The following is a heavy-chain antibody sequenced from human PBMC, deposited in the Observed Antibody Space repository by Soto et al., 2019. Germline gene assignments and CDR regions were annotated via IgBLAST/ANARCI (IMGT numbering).Heavy chain of an antibody. J-gene: IGHJ6*02. D-gene: IGHD3-10*01. Sequence: QVQLVESGGGVVQPGRSLRLCCAASGFTFSSYGMHWVRQAPGKGLEWVAVISYDGSNKYYADSVKGRFTISRDNSKNTLYLQMNSLRAEDTAVYYCAKELYYYGSGSRDYYYYGMDVWGQGTTVTVSS. CDR3: AKELYYYGSGSRDYYYYGMDV. V-gene: IGHV3-30*18. CDR1: GFTFSSYG. CDR2: ISYDGSNK.